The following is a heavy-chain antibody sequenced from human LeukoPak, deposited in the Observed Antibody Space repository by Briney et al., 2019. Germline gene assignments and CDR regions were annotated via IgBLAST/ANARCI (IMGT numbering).Heavy chain of an antibody. V-gene: IGHV3-74*01. CDR3: ARDGGIFPAGMDV. CDR2: INGGANST. CDR1: GFSFSSCA. Sequence: GGPLRLSCAASGFSFSSCAMHWVRQAPGKGPVWVSRINGGANSTCYADSVKGRFTISRDNAKNTLYLQMNSLRVEDTAVYYCARDGGIFPAGMDVWGQGTTVTVSS. J-gene: IGHJ6*02. D-gene: IGHD3-9*01.